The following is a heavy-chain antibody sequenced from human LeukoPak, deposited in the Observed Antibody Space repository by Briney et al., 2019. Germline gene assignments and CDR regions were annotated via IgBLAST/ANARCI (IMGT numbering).Heavy chain of an antibody. Sequence: PSGTLSLTCTVSGGSISSYYWSWIRQPPGKGLEWIGYIYYSGSTNYNPSLKSRVTISVDTSKNQFSLKLSSVTAADTAVYYCARRSSGYWANWFDPWGQGTLVTVSS. J-gene: IGHJ5*02. CDR1: GGSISSYY. D-gene: IGHD3-22*01. CDR2: IYYSGST. CDR3: ARRSSGYWANWFDP. V-gene: IGHV4-59*01.